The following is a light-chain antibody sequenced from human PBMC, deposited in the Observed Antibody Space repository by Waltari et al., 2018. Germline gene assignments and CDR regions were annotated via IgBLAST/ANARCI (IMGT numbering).Light chain of an antibody. CDR3: AAWDDSLNGTLV. CDR2: QDN. V-gene: IGLV3-1*01. Sequence: SYELTQPPSVSVSPGQTASITCSGDKLGDKYACWYQQRPGQSPVVVIYQDNKRPSGIPDRFSGSKSGTSASLVISGLRSEDEADYSCAAWDDSLNGTLVFGGGTRLTVL. J-gene: IGLJ2*01. CDR1: KLGDKY.